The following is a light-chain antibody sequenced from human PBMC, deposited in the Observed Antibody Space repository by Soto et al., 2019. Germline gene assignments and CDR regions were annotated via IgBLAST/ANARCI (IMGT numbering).Light chain of an antibody. CDR3: HQYNSYTWT. CDR1: QGIRNY. V-gene: IGKV1-9*01. J-gene: IGKJ1*01. Sequence: IQLTQSPSSLSASVGDRVTITCRASQGIRNYLAWYQQKPGKAPNLLIYLASTLQGGVPSRFSGSGSGTDFSLTISSLEPEDVATYYCHQYNSYTWTFGQGTKVEIK. CDR2: LAS.